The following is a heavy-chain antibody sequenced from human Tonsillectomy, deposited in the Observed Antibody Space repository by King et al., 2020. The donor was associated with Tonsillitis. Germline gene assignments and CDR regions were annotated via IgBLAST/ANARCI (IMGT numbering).Heavy chain of an antibody. CDR3: ARGMTIFGVVTPNMDV. D-gene: IGHD3-3*01. Sequence: QLVQSGAEVKKPGSSVKVSCKASGGPLGRNGVSWGGQAPGQGLEGMGGTNPILGTKKYAQKFQARVTISADESTSTAYIELSSLRSEDTAVYYCARGMTIFGVVTPNMDVWGKGTTVTVSS. J-gene: IGHJ6*03. V-gene: IGHV1-69*01. CDR2: TNPILGTK. CDR1: GGPLGRNG.